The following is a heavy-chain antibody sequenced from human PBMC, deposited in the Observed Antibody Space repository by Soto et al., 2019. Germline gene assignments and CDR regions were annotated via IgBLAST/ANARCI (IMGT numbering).Heavy chain of an antibody. Sequence: SVKVSCKASGGTFSSYAISWVRQAPVQGLEWMGGIIPIFGTANYAQKFQGRVTITADESTSTAYMELRSLRSEDTAVYYCARDGLGYGGNSNYFDYWGQGTLVTVSS. V-gene: IGHV1-69*13. CDR3: ARDGLGYGGNSNYFDY. J-gene: IGHJ4*02. CDR2: IIPIFGTA. CDR1: GGTFSSYA. D-gene: IGHD4-17*01.